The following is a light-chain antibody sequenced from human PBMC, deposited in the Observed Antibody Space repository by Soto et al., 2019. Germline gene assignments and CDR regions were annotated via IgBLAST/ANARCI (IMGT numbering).Light chain of an antibody. J-gene: IGKJ1*01. CDR3: QQYFSAPDT. V-gene: IGKV1-27*01. Sequence: DIQMTQSPSSLSASVGDRVTITCRASQAIRNYLAWYQQEPGKVPKLLIYAASTLQLGVPSRFSGSASGTDFPLTISSLQPEDVATYYCQQYFSAPDTFGQGTNVEIK. CDR1: QAIRNY. CDR2: AAS.